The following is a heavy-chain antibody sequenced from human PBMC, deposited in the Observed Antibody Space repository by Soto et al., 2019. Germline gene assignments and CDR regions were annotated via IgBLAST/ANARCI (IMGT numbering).Heavy chain of an antibody. V-gene: IGHV4-31*03. J-gene: IGHJ6*02. D-gene: IGHD3-10*01. CDR3: ARDLRGGSDGMDV. CDR1: GGSINSGDYY. CDR2: IFYSGST. Sequence: QVQLQESGPGLVKPSQTLSLTCTVSGGSINSGDYYWSWIRQHPGKGLEWIGYIFYSGSTYYNPSLQSRVTISVDTSKNQFSLKLSSVTAADTAVYYCARDLRGGSDGMDVWGQGTTVTVSS.